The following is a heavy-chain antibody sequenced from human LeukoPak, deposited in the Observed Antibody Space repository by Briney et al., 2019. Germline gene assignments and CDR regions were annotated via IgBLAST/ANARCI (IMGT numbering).Heavy chain of an antibody. V-gene: IGHV4-39*07. J-gene: IGHJ4*02. CDR2: IYYSGST. Sequence: SETLSLTCTVSGGSITSSSYYWGWIRQPPGKGLEWIGSIYYSGSTYYNPSLKSRVTISVDTSKHLFSLKVNSVTAADTAVYYCTRGAGWLIDYWGQGILVTVSS. CDR3: TRGAGWLIDY. CDR1: GGSITSSSYY. D-gene: IGHD3-16*01.